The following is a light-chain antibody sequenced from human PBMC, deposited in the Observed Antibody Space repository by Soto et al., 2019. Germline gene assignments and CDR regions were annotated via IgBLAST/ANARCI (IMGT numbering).Light chain of an antibody. J-gene: IGKJ4*01. CDR1: QSVGSY. CDR2: DAS. Sequence: EIVLTQSPATLSLSPGEGATLSCRASQSVGSYLAWYQQKLGQAPRLLIYDASKRATGIPARFSGSGSGTDFTLTINSLEPEDFAVYSCQQYGSSPLTFGGGTKVDIK. V-gene: IGKV3-11*01. CDR3: QQYGSSPLT.